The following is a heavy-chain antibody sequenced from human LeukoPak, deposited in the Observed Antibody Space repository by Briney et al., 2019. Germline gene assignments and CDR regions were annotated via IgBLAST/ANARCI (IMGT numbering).Heavy chain of an antibody. V-gene: IGHV4-4*07. CDR2: IFASGRT. J-gene: IGHJ5*02. D-gene: IGHD6-13*01. Sequence: SENLSLTCTVSGGSISSYHWSWIRQPAGKGLEWIGHIFASGRTNYNPSLKSRVTISVDKSKNQFSLKLSSVTAADTAVYYCVRDSDGAAQFDPWGQGTLVTDSS. CDR3: VRDSDGAAQFDP. CDR1: GGSISSYH.